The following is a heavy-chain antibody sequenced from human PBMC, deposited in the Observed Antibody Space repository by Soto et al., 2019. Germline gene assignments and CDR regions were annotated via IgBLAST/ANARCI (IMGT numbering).Heavy chain of an antibody. V-gene: IGHV3-23*01. J-gene: IGHJ5*02. CDR2: IDGRGDST. CDR1: GLTFNVYA. Sequence: GGSLRLSCAASGLTFNVYARSWVRQAPGKGLEWVSSIDGRGDSTNYADSVKGRFTISRDNSKNTLYLQMNSLRAEDTAVYFCARDVNYGSGSYFGANWFDPWGQGTLVTVSS. D-gene: IGHD3-10*01. CDR3: ARDVNYGSGSYFGANWFDP.